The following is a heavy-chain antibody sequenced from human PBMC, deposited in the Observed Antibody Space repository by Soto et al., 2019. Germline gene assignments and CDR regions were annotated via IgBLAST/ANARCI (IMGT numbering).Heavy chain of an antibody. CDR3: ASDLAKGGGSAGCDY. CDR1: GDTFTANY. V-gene: IGHV1-2*02. Sequence: ASVKVSCKASGDTFTANYIHWVRQAPGQGLEWMGWINPKSGGTKYPQKYQGRVTMTRDTSLSTVYMTLTRLTPDDTAVCYFASDLAKGGGSAGCDYWGQGTMVRVSS. J-gene: IGHJ4*02. D-gene: IGHD1-26*01. CDR2: INPKSGGT.